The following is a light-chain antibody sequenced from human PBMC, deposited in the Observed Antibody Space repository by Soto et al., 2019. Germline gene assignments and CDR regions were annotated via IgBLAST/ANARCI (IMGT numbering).Light chain of an antibody. V-gene: IGKV1-5*03. J-gene: IGKJ1*01. CDR1: KRISTW. CDR3: QQYDNYPWT. Sequence: IQMPPSSSSLSASVGDRVSITCRASKRISTWLAWFQQKPGKAPKLLIYRASSLESGAPSRFSGTGSGTEFTLTISSLQPDDFATYYCQQYDNYPWTFGQGTKVDIK. CDR2: RAS.